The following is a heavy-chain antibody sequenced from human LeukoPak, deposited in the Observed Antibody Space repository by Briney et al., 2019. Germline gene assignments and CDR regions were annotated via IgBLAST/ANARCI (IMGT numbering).Heavy chain of an antibody. J-gene: IGHJ5*01. CDR1: GFTFGDYA. Sequence: GGSLRLSCTASGFTFGDYAMSWVRPAPGKGLEWVGFIRSKAYGGTTEYAASVKGRFTISRDDSKSIAYLQMNSLKTEDTAVYYCTSYYYGSGYNWFDPWGQGTLVTVSS. CDR2: IRSKAYGGTT. V-gene: IGHV3-49*04. D-gene: IGHD3-10*01. CDR3: TSYYYGSGYNWFDP.